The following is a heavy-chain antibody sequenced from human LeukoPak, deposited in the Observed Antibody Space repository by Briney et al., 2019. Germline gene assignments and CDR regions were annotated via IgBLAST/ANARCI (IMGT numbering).Heavy chain of an antibody. J-gene: IGHJ6*02. D-gene: IGHD2-2*01. CDR2: IYYSGST. CDR1: GGSISSYY. Sequence: SETLSLTCTVSGGSISSYYWSWIRQPPGKGLEWIGYIYYSGSTNYNPSLKSRVSISVDTSNNQFSLKVNSVTAADTAVYYCARDAGHQLSRRNYYAMDVWGQGTTVTVSS. V-gene: IGHV4-59*12. CDR3: ARDAGHQLSRRNYYAMDV.